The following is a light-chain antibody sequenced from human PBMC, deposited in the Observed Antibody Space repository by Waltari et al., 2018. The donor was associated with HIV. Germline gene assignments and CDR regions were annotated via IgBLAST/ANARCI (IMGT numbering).Light chain of an antibody. CDR1: QGIRNS. J-gene: IGKJ3*01. Sequence: SIGDRVTFTCRASQGIRNSLAWYQQRPGKAPNLLIYAASTLHSGVPSRFSGSGSGTDFTLTISSLQPEDFATYYCQQFKTYPLTFGPGTKVDVK. CDR2: AAS. V-gene: IGKV1-9*01. CDR3: QQFKTYPLT.